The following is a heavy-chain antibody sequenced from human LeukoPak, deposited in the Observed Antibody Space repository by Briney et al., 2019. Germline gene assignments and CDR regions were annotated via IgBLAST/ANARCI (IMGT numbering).Heavy chain of an antibody. CDR3: ARATGATYNFDY. J-gene: IGHJ4*02. D-gene: IGHD1-1*01. V-gene: IGHV3-30*03. CDR1: GFTFSNYG. Sequence: GSLRLSCAASGFTFSNYGMHWVRQAPGKGLEWVAVLSSDGSNKYCADSVKGRFTISRDNAKNTLYLQMNSLRAEDAAVYYCARATGATYNFDYWGQGTPVTVSS. CDR2: LSSDGSNK.